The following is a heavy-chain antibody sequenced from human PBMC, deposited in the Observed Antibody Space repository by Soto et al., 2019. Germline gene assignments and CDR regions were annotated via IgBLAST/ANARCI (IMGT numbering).Heavy chain of an antibody. D-gene: IGHD3-3*01. Sequence: PGGSLRLSCAASGFTFSNAWMSWVRQTPGKGLEWVGRIKSKTDGGTTDYAAPVKGRFTISRDDSKNTLYLQMNSLKTEDTAVYYCTTDRTIFSSPGGGGYYYGMDVWGQGTTVTVSS. CDR1: GFTFSNAW. CDR2: IKSKTDGGTT. V-gene: IGHV3-15*01. J-gene: IGHJ6*02. CDR3: TTDRTIFSSPGGGGYYYGMDV.